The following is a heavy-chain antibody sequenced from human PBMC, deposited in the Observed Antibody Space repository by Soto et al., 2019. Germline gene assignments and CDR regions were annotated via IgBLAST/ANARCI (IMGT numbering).Heavy chain of an antibody. V-gene: IGHV1-69*01. CDR1: GDTLSNYA. J-gene: IGHJ4*02. Sequence: QVHLLQSGSEVKKPGSSVKVSCRASGDTLSNYAFSWLRQAPGQGLEWMGGIIPIFGTTSYAQKLQGRVILTADESTTTWYMELMSLRSEDTALYCCALGLRGYHIDSWGQGTQVTVSS. CDR3: ALGLRGYHIDS. D-gene: IGHD2-15*01. CDR2: IIPIFGTT.